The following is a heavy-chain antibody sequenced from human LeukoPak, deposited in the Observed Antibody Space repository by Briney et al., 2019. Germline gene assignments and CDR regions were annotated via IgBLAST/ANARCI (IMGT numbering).Heavy chain of an antibody. Sequence: ASVKVSCKASGYTFTTYGISWVRQAPGQGLEGMGWIRPYNGNTNSAQKLQDRVTMTTATSTSTAYMELRSLRSDVTAVYYGARDDRDTCSGDCYYFDYWGQGTLVTVSS. J-gene: IGHJ4*02. CDR3: ARDDRDTCSGDCYYFDY. CDR1: GYTFTTYG. CDR2: IRPYNGNT. D-gene: IGHD2-21*02. V-gene: IGHV1-18*01.